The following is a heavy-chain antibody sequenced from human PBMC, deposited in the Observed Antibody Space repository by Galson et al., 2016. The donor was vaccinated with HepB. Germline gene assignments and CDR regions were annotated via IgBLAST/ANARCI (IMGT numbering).Heavy chain of an antibody. CDR1: GFSFSIFA. CDR3: AKDHTGSTVGWSDGMDV. D-gene: IGHD1-7*01. Sequence: SLRLSCAASGFSFSIFAMSWVRQAPGKGLEWISGITGTGGGTYYADSVKGRFTISRDTSKNTLFLQLSSLGVEDTAVYYCAKDHTGSTVGWSDGMDVWGQGTRVTVSS. V-gene: IGHV3-23*01. CDR2: ITGTGGGT. J-gene: IGHJ6*02.